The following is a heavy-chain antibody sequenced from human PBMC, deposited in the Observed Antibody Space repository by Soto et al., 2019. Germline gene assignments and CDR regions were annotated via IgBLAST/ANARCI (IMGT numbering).Heavy chain of an antibody. D-gene: IGHD6-13*01. CDR3: ARGWPRAIAAAPGSNWFDP. CDR1: GGSFSGYY. J-gene: IGHJ5*02. Sequence: ETLSLTCAVYGGSFSGYYWSWIRQPPGKGLEWIGEINHSGSTNYNPSLKSRVTISVDTSKNQFSLKLSSVTAADTAVYYCARGWPRAIAAAPGSNWFDPWGQGTLVTVSS. CDR2: INHSGST. V-gene: IGHV4-34*01.